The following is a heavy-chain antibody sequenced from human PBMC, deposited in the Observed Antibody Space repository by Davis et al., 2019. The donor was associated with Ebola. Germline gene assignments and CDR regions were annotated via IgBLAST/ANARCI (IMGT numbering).Heavy chain of an antibody. V-gene: IGHV3-11*01. Sequence: PGGSLRLSCAAYGFTFSDHYMSWIRQAPRKGLEWVSYISGTRTTIYYADSVRGRFTISRDHANNSLYLQMNSLRAEDTAVYYCARGDGDGSLPDYWGQGTLVTVSS. CDR1: GFTFSDHY. D-gene: IGHD3-10*01. CDR3: ARGDGDGSLPDY. J-gene: IGHJ4*02. CDR2: ISGTRTTI.